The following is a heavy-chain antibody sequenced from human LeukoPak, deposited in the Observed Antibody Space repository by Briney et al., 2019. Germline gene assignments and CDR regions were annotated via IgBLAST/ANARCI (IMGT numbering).Heavy chain of an antibody. V-gene: IGHV3-21*01. D-gene: IGHD6-19*01. Sequence: GGSLRLSCAASGFTFSSYSMNRVRQAPGKGLEWVSSISSSSSYIYYADSVKGRFTISRDNAKNSLYLQMNSLRAEDTAVYYCARATGYSSGWDFDYWGQGTLVTVSS. CDR3: ARATGYSSGWDFDY. CDR1: GFTFSSYS. J-gene: IGHJ4*02. CDR2: ISSSSSYI.